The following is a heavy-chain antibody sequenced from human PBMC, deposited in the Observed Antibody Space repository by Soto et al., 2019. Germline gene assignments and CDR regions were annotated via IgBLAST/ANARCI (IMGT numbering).Heavy chain of an antibody. Sequence: PGGSLRLSCSASGFTFSSYCMHWVRQAPGKGLVWVSRINSDGSSTSYADSVKGRFTISRDNAKNTLYLQMNSLRAEDTAVYYCARDSPGVDKGLDYWGQGTLVTVSS. CDR1: GFTFSSYC. CDR3: ARDSPGVDKGLDY. V-gene: IGHV3-74*01. D-gene: IGHD5-12*01. CDR2: INSDGSST. J-gene: IGHJ4*02.